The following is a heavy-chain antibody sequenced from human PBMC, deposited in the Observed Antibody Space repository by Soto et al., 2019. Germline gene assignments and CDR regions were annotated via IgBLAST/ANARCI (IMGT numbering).Heavy chain of an antibody. CDR3: ARLSSSWYVYYFDY. Sequence: SETLSLTCTVSGGSISSSSYYWGWIRQPPGKGLEWIGSIYYSGSTYYNPSLKSRVTISVDTSKNQFSLKLSSVTAADTAVYYCARLSSSWYVYYFDYWGQGTLVTVSS. V-gene: IGHV4-39*01. J-gene: IGHJ4*02. D-gene: IGHD6-13*01. CDR2: IYYSGST. CDR1: GGSISSSSYY.